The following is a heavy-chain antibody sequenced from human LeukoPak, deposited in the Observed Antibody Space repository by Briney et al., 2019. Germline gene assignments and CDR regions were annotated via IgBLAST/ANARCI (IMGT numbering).Heavy chain of an antibody. V-gene: IGHV3-74*01. Sequence: GGSLRLSCAASGFAFSNYWMHWVRQAPGKGLEWVSRISIESDGTKTGYADSVEGRFTISRDNAKNTVSLQMNSLRDEDTAIYYCARGGSGCFDIWGQGTMVTVSS. J-gene: IGHJ3*02. CDR2: ISIESDGTKT. D-gene: IGHD1-26*01. CDR3: ARGGSGCFDI. CDR1: GFAFSNYW.